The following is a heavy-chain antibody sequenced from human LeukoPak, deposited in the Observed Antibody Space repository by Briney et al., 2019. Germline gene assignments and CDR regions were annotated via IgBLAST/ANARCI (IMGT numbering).Heavy chain of an antibody. CDR3: AKTRSWYYFDY. Sequence: GGSLRLSCAASGFTFSSYAMTWVRQAPGKGLQWVSAVSGSGAHTYYADSVKGRFTISRDKSKNTLYLQMNSLRAEDTAVYYCAKTRSWYYFDYWGQGTLVTVSS. J-gene: IGHJ4*02. CDR1: GFTFSSYA. V-gene: IGHV3-23*01. D-gene: IGHD6-13*01. CDR2: VSGSGAHT.